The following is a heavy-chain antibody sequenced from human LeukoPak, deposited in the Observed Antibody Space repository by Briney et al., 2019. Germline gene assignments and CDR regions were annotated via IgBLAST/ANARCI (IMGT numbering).Heavy chain of an antibody. V-gene: IGHV3-23*01. CDR1: GFTFDDYA. Sequence: GRSLRLSCAASGFTFDDYAMHWVRQAPGKGLEWVSAISGSGGSTYYADSVKGRFTISRDNSKNTLYLQMNSLRAEDTAVYYCAKQVQLWWPLDYWGQGTLVTVSS. D-gene: IGHD5-18*01. CDR2: ISGSGGST. CDR3: AKQVQLWWPLDY. J-gene: IGHJ4*02.